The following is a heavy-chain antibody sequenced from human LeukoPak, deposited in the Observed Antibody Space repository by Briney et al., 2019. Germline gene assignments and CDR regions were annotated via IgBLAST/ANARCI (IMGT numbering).Heavy chain of an antibody. Sequence: ASVKVSCKASGYTFTSYGICWVRQAPGQGLEWMGWISAYSGGTNYAQKFQGRVTMTRDTSISTAYMELSRLRSDDTAVYYCARGGKDFWSGYLTVNNWFDPWGQGTLVTVSS. V-gene: IGHV1-2*02. CDR1: GYTFTSYG. CDR3: ARGGKDFWSGYLTVNNWFDP. J-gene: IGHJ5*02. CDR2: ISAYSGGT. D-gene: IGHD3-3*01.